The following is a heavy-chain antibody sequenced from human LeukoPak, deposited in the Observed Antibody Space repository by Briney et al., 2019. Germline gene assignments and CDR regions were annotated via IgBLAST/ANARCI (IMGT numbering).Heavy chain of an antibody. J-gene: IGHJ4*02. D-gene: IGHD5-12*01. V-gene: IGHV4-39*07. CDR1: GGSISSSSYY. CDR3: ARVYSGYDLPGSLANYYFDY. CDR2: IYCSGST. Sequence: PSETLSLTCTVSGGSISSSSYYWGWIRQPPGKGLEWIGSIYCSGSTYYNPSLKSRVTMSIDTSKNQFSLKLSSVTAADTAVYYCARVYSGYDLPGSLANYYFDYWGQGTLVTVSS.